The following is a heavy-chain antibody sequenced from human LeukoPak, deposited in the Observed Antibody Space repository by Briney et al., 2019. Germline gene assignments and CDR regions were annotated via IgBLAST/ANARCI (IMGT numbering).Heavy chain of an antibody. Sequence: GGSLRLSCAASGFTFSSYGMHWVRQAPGKGLEWVAFIRHDGSNKYYVDSVKGRFTISRDNSKNTLYLQMNSLRAEDTAVYYCAKGGTKRYNSASGFDYWGQGTLVTVSS. V-gene: IGHV3-30*02. CDR1: GFTFSSYG. CDR2: IRHDGSNK. D-gene: IGHD6-6*01. J-gene: IGHJ4*02. CDR3: AKGGTKRYNSASGFDY.